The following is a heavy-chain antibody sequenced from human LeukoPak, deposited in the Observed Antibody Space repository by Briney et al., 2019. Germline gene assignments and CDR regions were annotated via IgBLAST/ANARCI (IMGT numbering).Heavy chain of an antibody. V-gene: IGHV3-30*02. CDR2: IRYDGSNK. Sequence: GGSLRLSCAASGFTFSSYGMHWVRQAPGKGLEWVAFIRYDGSNKYYADSVKGRFTISRDNPKSTLFLQMNSLRTDDTSVYFCAKFAYNWNAPDGFDMWGQGTMVIVSS. CDR1: GFTFSSYG. J-gene: IGHJ3*02. CDR3: AKFAYNWNAPDGFDM. D-gene: IGHD1-1*01.